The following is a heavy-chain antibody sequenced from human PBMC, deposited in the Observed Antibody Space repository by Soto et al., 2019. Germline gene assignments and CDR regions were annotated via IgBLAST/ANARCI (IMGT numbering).Heavy chain of an antibody. Sequence: GGSLRLSCAASVFTFSSYSMNLVRQAPGKGLECVSSISISSSYIYYEDSVKGRFTISRENAKHSLYLQMNSLRAEYTAVYYCARDGGYSSSWPTHRMEIWGQGTTVTVSS. V-gene: IGHV3-21*01. CDR2: ISISSSYI. CDR3: ARDGGYSSSWPTHRMEI. CDR1: VFTFSSYS. D-gene: IGHD6-13*01. J-gene: IGHJ6*02.